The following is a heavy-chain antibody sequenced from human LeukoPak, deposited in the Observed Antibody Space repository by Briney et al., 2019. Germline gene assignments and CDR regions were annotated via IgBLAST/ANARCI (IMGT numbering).Heavy chain of an antibody. V-gene: IGHV3-23*01. J-gene: IGHJ4*02. CDR1: GFTFSNYA. Sequence: YPGGSLRLSCAASGFTFSNYAMSWVRQAPGRGLEWASAISGSGDYTNYADSVKGRFTISRDNSKNTLYLQMNSLRAEDTAVYYCAKDLFGNGIAIDFDSWGQGTLVTVSS. CDR3: AKDLFGNGIAIDFDS. CDR2: ISGSGDYT. D-gene: IGHD2-21*01.